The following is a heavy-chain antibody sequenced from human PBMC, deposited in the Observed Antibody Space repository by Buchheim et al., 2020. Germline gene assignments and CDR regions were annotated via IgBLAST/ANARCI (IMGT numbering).Heavy chain of an antibody. CDR2: MNPNSGNT. CDR3: ARWIQLWPPLYYYYYGMDV. Sequence: QVQLVQSGAEVKKPGASVKVSCKASGYTFTSYDINWVRQATGQGLEWMGWMNPNSGNTGYAQKFQGRVTMTRNTSISTAYMELSSLRSENTAVYYCARWIQLWPPLYYYYYGMDVWGQGTT. CDR1: GYTFTSYD. D-gene: IGHD5-18*01. V-gene: IGHV1-8*01. J-gene: IGHJ6*02.